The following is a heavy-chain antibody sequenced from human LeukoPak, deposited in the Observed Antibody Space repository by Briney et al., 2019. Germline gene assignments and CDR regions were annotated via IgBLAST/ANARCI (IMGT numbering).Heavy chain of an antibody. CDR3: ARGRIAARPGGYNWFDP. J-gene: IGHJ5*02. CDR2: MNTNRGNT. D-gene: IGHD6-6*01. V-gene: IGHV1-8*01. Sequence: ASVKVSCKASGYTFTSYDINWVRQATGQGLEWMGWMNTNRGNTGYAQKFRGRVTMTRNASISTADMELSSLRSEDTAVYYWARGRIAARPGGYNWFDPWGQGTLVTVSS. CDR1: GYTFTSYD.